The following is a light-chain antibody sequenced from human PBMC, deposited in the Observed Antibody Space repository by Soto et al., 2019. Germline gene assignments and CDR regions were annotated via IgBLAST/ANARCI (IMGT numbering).Light chain of an antibody. J-gene: IGKJ3*01. CDR3: LQHNSYTFN. CDR2: AAS. V-gene: IGKV1-17*01. Sequence: DIQMTQSPSSLSASVGDRFTITCRASQDIRSDLGWFQQKPGKAPKRLIYAASTLESGVPSRFSGSRSGTEFTLTISSLQPEDFATYYCLQHNSYTFNFGPGTKVDI. CDR1: QDIRSD.